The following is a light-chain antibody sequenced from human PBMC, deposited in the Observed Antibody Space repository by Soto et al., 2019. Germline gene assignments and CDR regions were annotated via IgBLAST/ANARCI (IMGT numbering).Light chain of an antibody. CDR3: QQYGSSPLT. Sequence: EIVLTQSPGTLSLSPGERVTLSCRASQSVGNRYLAWYQQKPGQAPRLLLFETSIRATGIPDRFSGSGSGTDFTLTITRLEPEDFAVYYCQQYGSSPLTFGGGTKGEIK. CDR2: ETS. V-gene: IGKV3-20*01. J-gene: IGKJ4*01. CDR1: QSVGNRY.